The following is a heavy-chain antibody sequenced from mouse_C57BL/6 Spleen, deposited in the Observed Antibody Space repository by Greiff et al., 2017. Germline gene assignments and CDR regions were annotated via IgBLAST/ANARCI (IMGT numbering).Heavy chain of an antibody. CDR3: ARGGLFGGGFDV. J-gene: IGHJ1*03. D-gene: IGHD1-1*01. V-gene: IGHV3-1*01. CDR1: GYSITSGYD. Sequence: DVKLVESGPGMVKPSQSLSLTCTVTGYSITSGYDWHWIRHFPGNKLEWMGYISYSGNTNYNPPLKSRISITHDTSKNHFFLKLNSVTTEDTATYYCARGGLFGGGFDVWGTGTTVTVSS. CDR2: ISYSGNT.